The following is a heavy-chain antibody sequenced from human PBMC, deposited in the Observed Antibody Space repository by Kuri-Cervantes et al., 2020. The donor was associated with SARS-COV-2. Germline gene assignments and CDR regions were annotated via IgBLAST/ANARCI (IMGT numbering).Heavy chain of an antibody. CDR3: AKGMKVGILAAFDI. D-gene: IGHD1-26*01. CDR2: ISGRSNFI. CDR1: GFTFSSYS. J-gene: IGHJ3*02. V-gene: IGHV3-21*01. Sequence: GESLKISCAASGFTFSSYSMNWVRQAPGKGLEWVSSISGRSNFIYYADSVKGRFTISRDNAKRSLYLQMNSLRAEDTAVYYCAKGMKVGILAAFDIWGQGTMVTVSS.